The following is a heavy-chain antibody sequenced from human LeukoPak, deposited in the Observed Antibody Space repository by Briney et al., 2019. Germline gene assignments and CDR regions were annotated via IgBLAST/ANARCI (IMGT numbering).Heavy chain of an antibody. Sequence: PSETLSLTCAVYGGSFSGYYWSWIRQPPGKGLEWIGEINHSGSTNYNPSLKSRVTISVDTSKNQFSLKLSSVTAADTAVYYCARGREMATITPFDYWGQGTLVTVSS. J-gene: IGHJ4*02. CDR2: INHSGST. CDR3: ARGREMATITPFDY. CDR1: GGSFSGYY. D-gene: IGHD5-24*01. V-gene: IGHV4-34*01.